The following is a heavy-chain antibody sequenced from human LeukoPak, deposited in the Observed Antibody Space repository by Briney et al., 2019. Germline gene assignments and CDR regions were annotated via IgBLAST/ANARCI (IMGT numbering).Heavy chain of an antibody. V-gene: IGHV4-59*01. D-gene: IGHD3-3*01. CDR2: IYYSGST. J-gene: IGHJ4*02. CDR3: ARDRWSGYLD. CDR1: GGSISSYY. Sequence: PSETLSLTCTVSGGSISSYYWSWIRQPPGKGLEWIGYIYYSGSTNYNPSLKSRVTISVDTSKNQFSLKLSSVTAADTAVYYCARDRWSGYLDWGQGTLVTVSS.